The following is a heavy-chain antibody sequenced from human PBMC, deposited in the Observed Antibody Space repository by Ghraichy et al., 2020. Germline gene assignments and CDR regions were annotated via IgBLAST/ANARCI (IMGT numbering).Heavy chain of an antibody. V-gene: IGHV3-30*18. CDR3: AKDRLRNSYAFDI. CDR2: ISYDGSNK. D-gene: IGHD4-23*01. Sequence: GGSLRLSCAASGFTFSSYGMHWVRQAPGKGLEWVAVISYDGSNKYYADSVKGRFTISRDNSKNTLYLQMNSLRAEDTAVYYCAKDRLRNSYAFDIWGQGTMVTVSS. CDR1: GFTFSSYG. J-gene: IGHJ3*02.